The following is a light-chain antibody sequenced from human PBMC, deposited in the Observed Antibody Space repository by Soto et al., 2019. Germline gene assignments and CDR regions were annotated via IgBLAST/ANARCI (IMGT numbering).Light chain of an antibody. CDR3: QQFNSYPIT. J-gene: IGKJ5*01. CDR2: TAS. CDR1: QDISYY. Sequence: DIQLTQSPSFLSASVGDRVTITCRASQDISYYFAWYQQKPGKAPKLLIYTASTLQSGVPSRFSGSGSGTEFTLTISSLQPEDFATYYCQQFNSYPITFGQGTRLEIK. V-gene: IGKV1-9*01.